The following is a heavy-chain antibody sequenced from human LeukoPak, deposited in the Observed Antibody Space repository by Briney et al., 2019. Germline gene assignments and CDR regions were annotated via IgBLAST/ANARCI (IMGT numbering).Heavy chain of an antibody. V-gene: IGHV1-2*02. J-gene: IGHJ5*02. D-gene: IGHD6-6*01. CDR1: GYAASDIY. Sequence: ASVKVSCKASGYAASDIYFNWVRQAPGQGLEWMGWINPSSGARIYSQKFQGRVTMDTSISIAYTELSGLTSDDTAVYYCATGSITHTRDPWGQGTLVTVSS. CDR3: ATGSITHTRDP. CDR2: INPSSGAR.